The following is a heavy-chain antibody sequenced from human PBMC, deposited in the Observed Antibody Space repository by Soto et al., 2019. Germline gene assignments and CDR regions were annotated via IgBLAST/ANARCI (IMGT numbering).Heavy chain of an antibody. CDR2: ISGGAGST. D-gene: IGHD3-16*01. CDR3: AKDRVESGLGEIDY. Sequence: EVQLLESGGGSVQPGGSLRLSCAASGFTFSSYAMTWVRQAPGKGLEYVSSISGGAGSTYYADAVKGRFTISRDNSKNTLYLQMTSLRAEDTAVYYCAKDRVESGLGEIDYWGQGTLVSVSS. CDR1: GFTFSSYA. V-gene: IGHV3-23*01. J-gene: IGHJ4*02.